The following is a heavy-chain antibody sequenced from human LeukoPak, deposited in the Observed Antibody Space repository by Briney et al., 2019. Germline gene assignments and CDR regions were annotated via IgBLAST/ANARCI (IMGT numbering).Heavy chain of an antibody. V-gene: IGHV4-39*07. CDR2: IYHSGST. J-gene: IGHJ2*01. Sequence: PSETLSLTCTVSGGSISSSSYYWGWVRQPPGKGLEWIGEIYHSGSTNYNPSLKSRVTISVDKSKNQFSLKLSSVTAADTAVYYCASDNWNYVRSWYFDLWGRGTLVTVSS. CDR1: GGSISSSSYY. D-gene: IGHD1-7*01. CDR3: ASDNWNYVRSWYFDL.